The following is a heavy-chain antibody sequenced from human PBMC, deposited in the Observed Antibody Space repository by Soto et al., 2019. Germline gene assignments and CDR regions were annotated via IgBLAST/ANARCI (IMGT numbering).Heavy chain of an antibody. CDR2: IYPGDHET. J-gene: IGHJ4*02. CDR3: ARSPRSSPYFDY. V-gene: IGHV5-51*01. D-gene: IGHD6-13*01. Sequence: GESLKISCQCSGYTFSNFWIGWVRQLPGKGLEWMGIIYPGDHETRYSPSFHGKVTISADKSINTAYLQWNSLEASDTAFYVCARSPRSSPYFDYWGQGALVTFAS. CDR1: GYTFSNFW.